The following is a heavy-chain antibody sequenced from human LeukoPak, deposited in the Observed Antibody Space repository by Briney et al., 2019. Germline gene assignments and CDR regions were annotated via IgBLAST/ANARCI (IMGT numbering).Heavy chain of an antibody. CDR2: INSDGSST. CDR3: AREPAHYDFWSVYYYYYMDV. D-gene: IGHD3-3*01. CDR1: GFTFSSYW. J-gene: IGHJ6*03. Sequence: GGSLRLSCAASGFTFSSYWMHWVRQAPGKGLVWVSRINSDGSSTSYADSVKGRFTISRDNAKNTLYLQMNSLRAEDTAVYYCAREPAHYDFWSVYYYYYMDVWGKGTTVTVPS. V-gene: IGHV3-74*01.